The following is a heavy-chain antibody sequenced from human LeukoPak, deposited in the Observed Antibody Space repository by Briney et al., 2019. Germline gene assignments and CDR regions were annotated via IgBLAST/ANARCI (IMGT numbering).Heavy chain of an antibody. J-gene: IGHJ4*02. V-gene: IGHV3-30-3*01. CDR1: GFTFSSYA. CDR2: ISYDGSNK. CDR3: ASLNIAARSH. Sequence: PGRSLRLSCAASGFTFSSYAMHWVRQAPGKGLEWVAVISYDGSNKYYADSVKGRFTISRDNSKNTLYLQMNSLRAEDTAVYYCASLNIAARSHWGQGTLVTVSS. D-gene: IGHD6-6*01.